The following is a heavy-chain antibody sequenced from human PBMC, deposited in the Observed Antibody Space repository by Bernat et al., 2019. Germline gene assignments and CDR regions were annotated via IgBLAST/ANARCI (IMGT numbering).Heavy chain of an antibody. D-gene: IGHD1-26*01. Sequence: EVQLVESGGGLVKPGGSLRLSCAASGFTFSNAWMNWVRQAPGRGLEWVGRIESKTDGGTTAYAAPVKGRFTISRDDSKSTVFLQMNSLKTEDTAVYYCTTAPSGGATSPDYWGQGTLATVSS. CDR2: IESKTDGGTT. J-gene: IGHJ4*02. V-gene: IGHV3-15*07. CDR3: TTAPSGGATSPDY. CDR1: GFTFSNAW.